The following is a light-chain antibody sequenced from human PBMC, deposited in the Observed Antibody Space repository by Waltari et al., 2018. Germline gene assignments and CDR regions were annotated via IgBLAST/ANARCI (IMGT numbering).Light chain of an antibody. V-gene: IGLV2-14*01. CDR2: DVS. Sequence: QSALTQPASVSGSPGQSITISCTGTSTDVGGYKYVSWYQQHQGKAPKLMIYDVSNRPSGVSTRFSGSKSGNTASLTISGLQAEDEADYYCSSYTSSSVVFGGGTKLTVL. CDR3: SSYTSSSVV. CDR1: STDVGGYKY. J-gene: IGLJ2*01.